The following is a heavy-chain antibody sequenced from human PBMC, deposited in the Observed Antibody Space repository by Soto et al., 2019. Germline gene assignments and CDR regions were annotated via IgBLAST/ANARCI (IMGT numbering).Heavy chain of an antibody. J-gene: IGHJ5*02. D-gene: IGHD2-15*01. CDR1: GFTFSSYA. CDR3: ARDRRLCSGGSCYVGGDWFDP. CDR2: ISCDGSNK. Sequence: GGSLRLSCAASGFTFSSYAMHWVRQAPGKGLEWVAVISCDGSNKYYADSVKGRFTISRDNSKNTLYLQMNSLRAEDTAVYYCARDRRLCSGGSCYVGGDWFDPWGQGTLVTVSS. V-gene: IGHV3-30-3*01.